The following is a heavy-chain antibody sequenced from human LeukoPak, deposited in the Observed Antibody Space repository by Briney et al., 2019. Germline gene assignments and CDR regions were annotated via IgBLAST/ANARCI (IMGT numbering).Heavy chain of an antibody. V-gene: IGHV1-18*01. J-gene: IGHJ4*02. CDR2: ISGYNGNT. CDR3: ASALRTGDNYFDY. Sequence: ASVKVSCKTSGYTFTNYGISWVRQAPGQGLEWMGWISGYNGNTNYAQKLQDRVTMTTDTSTSTAYMELRSLRSDDTAVYYCASALRTGDNYFDYWGQGTLVTVSS. CDR1: GYTFTNYG. D-gene: IGHD1-1*01.